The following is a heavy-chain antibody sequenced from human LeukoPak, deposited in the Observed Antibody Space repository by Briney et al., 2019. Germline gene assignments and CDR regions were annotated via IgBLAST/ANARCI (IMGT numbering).Heavy chain of an antibody. CDR1: GFTFSSYG. Sequence: GGSLRLSCAASGFTFSSYGMHWVRQAPGKGLEWVAFIRYDGSNKYYADSVKGRFTISRDDSKNTLYLQMNSLKTEDTAVYYCTTEPTGVVVVPAATDYWGQGTLVTVSS. CDR2: IRYDGSNK. CDR3: TTEPTGVVVVPAATDY. J-gene: IGHJ4*02. V-gene: IGHV3-30*02. D-gene: IGHD2-2*01.